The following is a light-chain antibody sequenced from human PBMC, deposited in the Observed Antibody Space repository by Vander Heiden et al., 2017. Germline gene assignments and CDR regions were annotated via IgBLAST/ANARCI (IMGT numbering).Light chain of an antibody. CDR2: DNN. CDR1: SSNVEHFF. CDR3: ATWDASLSAMI. J-gene: IGLJ2*01. Sequence: QSILTQPPSVSATPGQKITISCSGSSSNVEHFFVSWYQHLPGAVPKLLIYDNNLRPSGIPDRFSGSQSGTSATLAITGLQAGDEADYYCATWDASLSAMIFGGGTRLTVL. V-gene: IGLV1-51*01.